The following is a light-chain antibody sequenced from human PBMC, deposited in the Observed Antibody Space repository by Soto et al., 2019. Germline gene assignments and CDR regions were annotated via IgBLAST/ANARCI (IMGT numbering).Light chain of an antibody. CDR1: QSVLYSSNNKNY. J-gene: IGKJ1*01. V-gene: IGKV4-1*01. CDR2: WAS. Sequence: DIVMTQSPDSLAVSLGERATINCKSSQSVLYSSNNKNYLAWYHHKPGQPPKLLISWASTRESGVPDRFSGSGSGTDFTLTISSLQAEDVAVYYCQQYYSTPRTFGQGTKVEIK. CDR3: QQYYSTPRT.